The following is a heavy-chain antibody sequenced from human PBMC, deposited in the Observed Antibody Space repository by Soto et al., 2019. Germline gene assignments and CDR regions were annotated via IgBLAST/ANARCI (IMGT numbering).Heavy chain of an antibody. CDR3: ARRGGNEWFDP. CDR1: GDIFSSSA. CDR2: ILPLFGIA. D-gene: IGHD1-1*01. J-gene: IGHJ5*02. V-gene: IGHV1-69*17. Sequence: QVQLVQSGAEVKKPGSSVKVSCKASGDIFSSSAISWVRQAPGLGLEWMGGILPLFGIANYAQNFQGRVTITAEKSTGTVYIELSSLRSEDTAVYYCARRGGNEWFDPWGQGTLVTVSS.